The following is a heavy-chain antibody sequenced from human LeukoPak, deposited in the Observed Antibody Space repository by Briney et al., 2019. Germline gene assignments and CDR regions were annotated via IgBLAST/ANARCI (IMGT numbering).Heavy chain of an antibody. CDR3: AKRLQDSSGYYRLYYYGMDV. V-gene: IGHV3-11*01. D-gene: IGHD3-22*01. J-gene: IGHJ6*02. CDR2: ISSSGSTI. CDR1: GFTFSDYY. Sequence: GGSLRLSCAASGFTFSDYYMSWIRQAPGKGLEWVSYISSSGSTIYYADSVKGRFTISRDNSKNTLYLQMNSLRAEDTAVYYCAKRLQDSSGYYRLYYYGMDVWGQGTTVTVSS.